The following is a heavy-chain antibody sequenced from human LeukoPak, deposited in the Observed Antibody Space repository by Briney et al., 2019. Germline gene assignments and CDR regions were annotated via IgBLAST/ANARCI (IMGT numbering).Heavy chain of an antibody. CDR3: AKDVYCAGDCYPLDY. CDR1: GFTFSSYG. D-gene: IGHD2-21*01. V-gene: IGHV3-30*02. Sequence: GGSLRLSCAASGFTFSSYGMHWVRQAPGKGLEWVAFIRYDGSNKYYADSVKGRFTISRDNSKNTLYLQMNSLRAEDTAVYYCAKDVYCAGDCYPLDYWGQGTLVTVSS. J-gene: IGHJ4*02. CDR2: IRYDGSNK.